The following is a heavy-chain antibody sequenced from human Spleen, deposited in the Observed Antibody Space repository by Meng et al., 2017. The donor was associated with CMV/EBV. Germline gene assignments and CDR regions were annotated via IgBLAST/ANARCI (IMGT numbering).Heavy chain of an antibody. Sequence: GESLKISCVASGFTLSNYWMSWVRQAPGKALEWVANINQDGSQRNYVDSVKGRFTISRDNAKNSMYLQMNSLRVEDTAVYYCGRDMDVWGQGTTVTVSS. CDR2: INQDGSQR. CDR3: GRDMDV. V-gene: IGHV3-7*01. CDR1: GFTLSNYW. J-gene: IGHJ6*02.